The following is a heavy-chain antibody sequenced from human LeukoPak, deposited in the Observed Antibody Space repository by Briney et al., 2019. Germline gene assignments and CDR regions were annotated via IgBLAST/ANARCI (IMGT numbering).Heavy chain of an antibody. V-gene: IGHV3-7*01. CDR3: ARDLVRGVIRY. D-gene: IGHD3-10*01. CDR1: GFTFSSYW. CDR2: IKQDGSEK. Sequence: GGSLRLSCAASGFTFSSYWMSWVRQAPGKGVEWVANIKQDGSEKYYVDSVKGRFTISRDNAKNSLYLQMNSLRAEDTAVYYCARDLVRGVIRYWGQGTLVTVSS. J-gene: IGHJ4*02.